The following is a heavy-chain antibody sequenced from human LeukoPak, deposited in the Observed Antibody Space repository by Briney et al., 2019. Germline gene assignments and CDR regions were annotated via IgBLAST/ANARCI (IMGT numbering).Heavy chain of an antibody. V-gene: IGHV3-30*02. J-gene: IGHJ5*02. CDR3: AKFSYGDYVA. CDR2: IRHDESNK. Sequence: GGSLRLSCATSGFVFSKNGMHWVRQAPGKGLEWVAFIRHDESNKYYADSVKGRFTISRDNSKNTLSQQMNSLRPDDTAVYYCAKFSYGDYVAWGQGTLVIVSS. D-gene: IGHD4-17*01. CDR1: GFVFSKNG.